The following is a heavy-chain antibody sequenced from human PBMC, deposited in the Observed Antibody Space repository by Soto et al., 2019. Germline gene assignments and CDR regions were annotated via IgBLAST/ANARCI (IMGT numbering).Heavy chain of an antibody. J-gene: IGHJ6*02. CDR3: ARTSIAARRGGMDV. V-gene: IGHV1-2*02. CDR1: GYTFTGYY. Sequence: ASVKVSCRASGYTFTGYYMHWVRQAPGQGLEWMGWINPNSGGTNYAQKFQGRVTMTRDTSISTAYIELSRLRSDDTAVYYCARTSIAARRGGMDVWGQGTTVTVSS. D-gene: IGHD6-6*01. CDR2: INPNSGGT.